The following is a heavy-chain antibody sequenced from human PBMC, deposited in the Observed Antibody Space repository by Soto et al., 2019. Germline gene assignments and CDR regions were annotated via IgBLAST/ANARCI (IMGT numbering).Heavy chain of an antibody. V-gene: IGHV2-5*02. Sequence: QITLKESGPTLVKSTQPLTLTCTFSGFSLSTRGVGVGWIRQPPGKALEWLALIYWDDDKRYSPSLKTRLTITKDTARNQVVLTMTSMDPVDTATYYCAAARPTLFDYWGQGTLVTVSS. CDR1: GFSLSTRGVG. CDR3: AAARPTLFDY. J-gene: IGHJ4*02. D-gene: IGHD6-6*01. CDR2: IYWDDDK.